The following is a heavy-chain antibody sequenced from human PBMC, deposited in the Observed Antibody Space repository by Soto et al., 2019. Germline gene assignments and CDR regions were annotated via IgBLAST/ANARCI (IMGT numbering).Heavy chain of an antibody. D-gene: IGHD3-9*01. Sequence: SETLSLTCTVSGASISSGGYYWSWIRQHPGKGLEWIGYIYYSGSTYYNPSLKSRVTISVDTSKNQFSLKLSSVTAADTAVYYCARGHYDILTGLGHSFYYYGMDVWGQGTTVTVSS. CDR2: IYYSGST. CDR3: ARGHYDILTGLGHSFYYYGMDV. J-gene: IGHJ6*02. V-gene: IGHV4-31*03. CDR1: GASISSGGYY.